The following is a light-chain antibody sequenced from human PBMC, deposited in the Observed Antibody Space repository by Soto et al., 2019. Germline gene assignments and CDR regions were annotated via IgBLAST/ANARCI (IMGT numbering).Light chain of an antibody. CDR3: SSYAGNNNYF. J-gene: IGLJ1*01. Sequence: QSALTQPPSASGSPGQSVTVSCTGTSSDVGGYNFVSWYQHHPGKAPKLIIYEISKRPSGVPDRFSGSKSGNTASLTVSGLQAEDEADYFCSSYAGNNNYFFGTGTKVTVL. CDR1: SSDVGGYNF. CDR2: EIS. V-gene: IGLV2-8*01.